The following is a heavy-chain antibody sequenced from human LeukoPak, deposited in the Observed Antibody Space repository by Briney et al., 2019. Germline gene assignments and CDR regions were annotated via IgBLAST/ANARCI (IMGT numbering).Heavy chain of an antibody. Sequence: GGSLRLSCAASGFTFSSYEMNWVRQAPGKGLEWLSYISSSGTTIKYADSVKGRFTISRDNARNSLYLQVNSLRAEHTAVYYCVRGRLEMTYYWGQGTLVTVSS. CDR1: GFTFSSYE. D-gene: IGHD5-24*01. CDR3: VRGRLEMTYY. J-gene: IGHJ4*02. V-gene: IGHV3-48*03. CDR2: ISSSGTTI.